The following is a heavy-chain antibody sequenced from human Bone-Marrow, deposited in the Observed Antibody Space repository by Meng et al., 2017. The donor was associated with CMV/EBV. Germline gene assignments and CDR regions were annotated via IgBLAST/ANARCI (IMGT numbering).Heavy chain of an antibody. V-gene: IGHV4-34*01. J-gene: IGHJ4*02. CDR1: GSFSGYY. D-gene: IGHD5-18*01. Sequence: GSFSGYYWSWIRQQTGKGLEWNGEINHSGSTNDNPSLKRRVTISVDTSKNQFSLKLSSVTAADTAVYYCARGYKKYGYSYGTAFDYWGQGTLVTVSS. CDR2: INHSGST. CDR3: ARGYKKYGYSYGTAFDY.